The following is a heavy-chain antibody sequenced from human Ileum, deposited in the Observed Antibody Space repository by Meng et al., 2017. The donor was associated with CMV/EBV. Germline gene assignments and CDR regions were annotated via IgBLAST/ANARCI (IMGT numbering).Heavy chain of an antibody. J-gene: IGHJ4*01. CDR1: GFNFGRSY. CDR2: IRSDGGDI. D-gene: IGHD3-10*02. V-gene: IGHV3-7*04. Sequence: GGPLRLSCVGSGFNFGRSYMNWVCQAPGKGLEWVANIRSDGGDINFVDAVKGRFTISRDNARNSVYLQMNSLRDKDTALYYCTRGMFNDWGQGTPVTVSS. CDR3: TRGMFND.